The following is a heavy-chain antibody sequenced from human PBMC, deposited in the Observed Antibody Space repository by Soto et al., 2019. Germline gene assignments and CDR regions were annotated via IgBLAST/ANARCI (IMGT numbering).Heavy chain of an antibody. Sequence: EVQLMESGGDLVKAGGSLRLSCEASGFSFATYYMHWVRQAPGKGLEWVSSISGGGGDIFYADSLKGRFTISRDNAKRSLSLLMNSLSADDTAIYYCVRDFVWDGNPYFDHWGQGTLVTVSS. D-gene: IGHD1-26*01. CDR2: ISGGGGDI. J-gene: IGHJ4*02. V-gene: IGHV3-21*02. CDR3: VRDFVWDGNPYFDH. CDR1: GFSFATYY.